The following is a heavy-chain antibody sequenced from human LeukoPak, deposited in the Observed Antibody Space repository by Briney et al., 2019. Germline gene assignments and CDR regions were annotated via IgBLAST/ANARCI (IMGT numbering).Heavy chain of an antibody. CDR2: ISPSGST. CDR3: ATRSGYSFDY. V-gene: IGHV4-34*01. CDR1: GASLSSYY. D-gene: IGHD3-3*01. J-gene: IGHJ4*02. Sequence: SETLSLTCAVSGASLSSYYWTWIRQPPGKGLEWIADISPSGSTSSIPSLMSRVTISVDTSKSQFSLKMTSVTAADTAVYYCATRSGYSFDYWGQGTLITVSS.